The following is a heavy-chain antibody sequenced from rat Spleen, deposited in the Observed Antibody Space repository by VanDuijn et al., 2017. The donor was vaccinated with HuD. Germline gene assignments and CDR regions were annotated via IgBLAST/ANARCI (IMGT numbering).Heavy chain of an antibody. CDR3: ARQDDGGYWFAY. V-gene: IGHV5-25*01. J-gene: IGHJ3*01. CDR2: ISTGGGNT. D-gene: IGHD1-11*01. CDR1: GFTFSNYY. Sequence: EVQLVESGGGLVQPGRSMKLSCAASGFTFSNYYMAWVRQAPTKGLEWVASISTGGGNTYYRDSVKGRLTISRDNAKSTLYLQMDSLRSEDTANYYCARQDDGGYWFAYWGQGTLVTVSS.